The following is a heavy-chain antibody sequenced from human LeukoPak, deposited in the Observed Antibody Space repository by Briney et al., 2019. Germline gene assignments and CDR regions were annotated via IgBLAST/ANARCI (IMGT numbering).Heavy chain of an antibody. Sequence: GGSLRLSCAASGFTFGDYYMRWIRQAPGKGLEWVSYISSSGSTIYYADSVKGRFTISRDNAKNSLYLQMNSLRAEDTAVYYCARDGAACGDNCYLSYFDLGGRGTLATVYS. V-gene: IGHV3-11*01. J-gene: IGHJ2*01. CDR3: ARDGAACGDNCYLSYFDL. CDR2: ISSSGSTI. D-gene: IGHD2-21*02. CDR1: GFTFGDYY.